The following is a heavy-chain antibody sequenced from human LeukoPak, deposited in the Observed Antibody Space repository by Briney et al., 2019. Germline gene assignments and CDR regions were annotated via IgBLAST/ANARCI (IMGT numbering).Heavy chain of an antibody. D-gene: IGHD1-1*01. Sequence: PSETLSLTCTVSGGSISSYYWSWIRQPPGKGLEWIGYIYYSGSTNYNPSLKSRVTISVDTSKNQFSLKLSSVTAADTAVYYCARDHDDAFDIWGQGTMVTVSS. V-gene: IGHV4-59*01. CDR1: GGSISSYY. CDR3: ARDHDDAFDI. CDR2: IYYSGST. J-gene: IGHJ3*02.